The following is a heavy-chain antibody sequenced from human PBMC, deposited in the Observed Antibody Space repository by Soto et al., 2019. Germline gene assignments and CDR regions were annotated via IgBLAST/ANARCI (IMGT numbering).Heavy chain of an antibody. J-gene: IGHJ4*02. V-gene: IGHV3-23*01. Sequence: EVQLLESGGGLVQPGGSLRLSCAASGFSFSNYAMSWVRQAPGKGLDWVSGISGSGGSTYYADSVRGRFTISRDNSKNTLYLQMNSLRAEDTDVYYCAKAAPPSVNRGHLDYWGQGTLVTVSS. CDR2: ISGSGGST. CDR1: GFSFSNYA. CDR3: AKAAPPSVNRGHLDY. D-gene: IGHD5-12*01.